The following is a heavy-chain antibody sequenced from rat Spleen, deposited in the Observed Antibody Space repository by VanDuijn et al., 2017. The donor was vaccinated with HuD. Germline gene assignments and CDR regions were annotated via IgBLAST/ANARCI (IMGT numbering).Heavy chain of an antibody. V-gene: IGHV5-17*01. D-gene: IGHD4-3*01. J-gene: IGHJ2*01. CDR2: IDDEGSRT. Sequence: EVQLVESGGGLVQPGGSLKFSCAASGFTFSDYAMAWVRQAPKKGLEWVATIDDEGSRTFYRDSVKGRFTISRDNAKSTLYLQMDSLRSEDTATYYCARPGIIRGRALFDYWGQGVMVTVSS. CDR3: ARPGIIRGRALFDY. CDR1: GFTFSDYA.